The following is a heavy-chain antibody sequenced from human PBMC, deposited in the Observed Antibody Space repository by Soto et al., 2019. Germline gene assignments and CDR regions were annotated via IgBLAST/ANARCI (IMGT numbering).Heavy chain of an antibody. D-gene: IGHD3-22*01. J-gene: IGHJ3*02. CDR2: IYYSGST. CDR3: ARVNNDSSGRRAFGI. V-gene: IGHV4-31*03. Sequence: SETLSLTCTVSGGSISSGGYYWSWIRQHPGKGLEWIGYIYYSGSTYYNPSLKSRVTISVDTSKNQFSLKLSSVTAADTAVYYCARVNNDSSGRRAFGIWGQGTMVTVSS. CDR1: GGSISSGGYY.